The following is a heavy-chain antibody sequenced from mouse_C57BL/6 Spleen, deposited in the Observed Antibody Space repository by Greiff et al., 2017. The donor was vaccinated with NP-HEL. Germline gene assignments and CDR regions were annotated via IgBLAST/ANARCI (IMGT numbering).Heavy chain of an antibody. CDR2: IDPETGGT. J-gene: IGHJ2*01. D-gene: IGHD2-2*01. Sequence: QVQLKQSGAELVRPGASVTLSCKASGYTFTDYEMHWVKQTPVHGLEWIGAIDPETGGTAYNQKFKGKAILTADKSSSTAYMELRSLTSEDSAVYYCTRSTMVTYYFDYWGQGTTLTVSS. CDR3: TRSTMVTYYFDY. CDR1: GYTFTDYE. V-gene: IGHV1-15*01.